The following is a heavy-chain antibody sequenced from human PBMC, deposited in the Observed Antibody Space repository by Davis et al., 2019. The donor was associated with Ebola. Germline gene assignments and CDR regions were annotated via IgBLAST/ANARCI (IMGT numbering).Heavy chain of an antibody. V-gene: IGHV3-30*03. Sequence: PGGSLRLSCAASGFTFSSYGMHWVRQAPGKGLEWVAVISYDGSNKYYADSVKGRYTISRDNSENTVSLQMNSLRAEDTAVYYCARGDGYNYFGNWGQGTLVTVSS. CDR2: ISYDGSNK. CDR3: ARGDGYNYFGN. D-gene: IGHD5-24*01. J-gene: IGHJ4*02. CDR1: GFTFSSYG.